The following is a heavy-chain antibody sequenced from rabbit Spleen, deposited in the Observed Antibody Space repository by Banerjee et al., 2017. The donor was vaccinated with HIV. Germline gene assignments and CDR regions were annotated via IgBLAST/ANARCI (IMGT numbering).Heavy chain of an antibody. CDR3: ARDTGSSFSTYGMDL. CDR2: IGTGYGAT. Sequence: LEESGGGLVKPGGTLTLTCTVSGFSFSSNWICWVRQAPGKGLEWIGCIGTGYGATYYANWAKGRFTISKTSSTTVTLQMTSLTAADTATYFCARDTGSSFSTYGMDLWGPGTLVTVS. J-gene: IGHJ6*01. V-gene: IGHV1S45*01. D-gene: IGHD8-1*01. CDR1: GFSFSSNW.